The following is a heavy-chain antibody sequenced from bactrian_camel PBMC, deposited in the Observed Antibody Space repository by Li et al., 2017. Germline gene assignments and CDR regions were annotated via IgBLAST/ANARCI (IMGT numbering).Heavy chain of an antibody. Sequence: HVQLVESGGGSVQAGGSLRLSCVASGYARWRFNMAWFRQVPGDEREAVAGMETDGTTSYADTVKGRFTISYDNRENTLYLQMSNLKPEDTAVYYCATSKIYRITVVPGNGECWDYEHNYWGQGTQVTVS. V-gene: IGHV3S55*01. CDR1: GYARWRFN. J-gene: IGHJ4*01. CDR2: METDGTT. D-gene: IGHD1*01. CDR3: ATSKIYRITVVPGNGECWDYEHNY.